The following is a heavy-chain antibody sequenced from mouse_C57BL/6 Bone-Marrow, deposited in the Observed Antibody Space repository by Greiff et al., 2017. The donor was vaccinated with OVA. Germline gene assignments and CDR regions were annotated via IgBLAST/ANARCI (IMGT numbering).Heavy chain of an antibody. V-gene: IGHV1-64*01. CDR3: ARLRRGPWFAY. J-gene: IGHJ3*01. Sequence: VQLQQPGAELVKPGASVKLSCKASGYTFTSYWMHWVKQRPGQGLEWIGMIHPNSGSTNYNEKFKSKATLTVDKSSSTAYMQLSSLTSEDSAVYYCARLRRGPWFAYWGQGTLVTVSA. D-gene: IGHD2-12*01. CDR1: GYTFTSYW. CDR2: IHPNSGST.